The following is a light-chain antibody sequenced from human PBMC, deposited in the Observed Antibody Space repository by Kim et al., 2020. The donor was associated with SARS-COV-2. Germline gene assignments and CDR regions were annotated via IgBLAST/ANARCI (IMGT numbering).Light chain of an antibody. CDR3: QQYNNCLMYT. CDR2: GAS. V-gene: IGKV3-15*01. CDR1: QGVSSN. J-gene: IGKJ2*01. Sequence: VSPGESAPLSCRASQGVSSNLAWYPLKPGQAPRLLIYGASTMATGIPARFSGSGSGTEFTLTISSLQSEDFAVFYCQQYNNCLMYTFGQGTKLEI.